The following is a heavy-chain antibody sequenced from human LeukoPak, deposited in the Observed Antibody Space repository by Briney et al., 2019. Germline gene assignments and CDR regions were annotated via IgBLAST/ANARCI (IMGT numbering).Heavy chain of an antibody. CDR1: GASISSYQ. Sequence: SETLSLTCTVSGASISSYQWSWIRQPPGKGLEWIGNIYYSGSANYNPSLKSRVIISVDTSKNQFSLKLSSVTAADTAVYYCARDTPYYYDSSGYLAPPYYFDYWGQGTLVTVSS. J-gene: IGHJ4*02. D-gene: IGHD3-22*01. CDR2: IYYSGSA. CDR3: ARDTPYYYDSSGYLAPPYYFDY. V-gene: IGHV4-59*12.